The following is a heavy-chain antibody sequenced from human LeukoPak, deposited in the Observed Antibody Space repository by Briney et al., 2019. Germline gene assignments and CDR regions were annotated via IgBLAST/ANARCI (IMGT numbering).Heavy chain of an antibody. Sequence: PGGSLRLSCAASGFTFSSYAMSWVRQAPGKGLEWVSAISGSGGSTYYADSVKGRFTFSRDNSKNTLCLQMNSLRAEDTAVYYCAKDLSGSLVGATIDYWGQGTLVTVSS. CDR3: AKDLSGSLVGATIDY. D-gene: IGHD1-26*01. CDR2: ISGSGGST. CDR1: GFTFSSYA. J-gene: IGHJ4*02. V-gene: IGHV3-23*01.